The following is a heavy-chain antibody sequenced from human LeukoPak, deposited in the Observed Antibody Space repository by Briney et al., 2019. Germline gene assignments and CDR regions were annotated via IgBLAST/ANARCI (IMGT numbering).Heavy chain of an antibody. J-gene: IGHJ4*02. CDR1: GFTFSSYW. CDR2: INSDGSST. V-gene: IGHV3-74*01. Sequence: GGSLRLSCAASGFTFSSYWMHWVRQAPGKGLVWVSRINSDGSSTNYADSVKGRFTISRDNAKNTLYLQMNSLRAEDTAVYFCAREVSYYDSSAYYRNFDYWGQGTQATVSS. CDR3: AREVSYYDSSAYYRNFDY. D-gene: IGHD3-22*01.